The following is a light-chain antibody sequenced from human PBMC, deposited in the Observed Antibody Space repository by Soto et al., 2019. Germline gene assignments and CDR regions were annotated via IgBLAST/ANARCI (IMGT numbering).Light chain of an antibody. CDR2: AAS. CDR3: LQHNSYPIS. J-gene: IGKJ5*01. V-gene: IGKV1-17*01. Sequence: DIQISHATSSLSSYLLDIVTITCRASQGIRNDLGWYQQKPGKAPKRLIYAASSLQSGVPSRFSGSGAVTVFTLNFSSLQPADFATYYCLQHNSYPISFGQGTRLEIK. CDR1: QGIRND.